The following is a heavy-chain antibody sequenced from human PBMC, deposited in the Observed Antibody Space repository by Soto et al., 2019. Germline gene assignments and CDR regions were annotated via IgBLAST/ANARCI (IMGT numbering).Heavy chain of an antibody. V-gene: IGHV3-74*01. CDR2: LNSDGTYT. CDR1: GFNFSVYW. CDR3: ARGGAYGDYRSDF. D-gene: IGHD4-17*01. J-gene: IGHJ4*02. Sequence: GGSLRLSCAASGFNFSVYWIHWVRQAPGKGLVWVARLNSDGTYTSSADSVKGRLTISRDNAKNTLYLQLNSLRAEDTAVYYCARGGAYGDYRSDFWGQGTLVTVSS.